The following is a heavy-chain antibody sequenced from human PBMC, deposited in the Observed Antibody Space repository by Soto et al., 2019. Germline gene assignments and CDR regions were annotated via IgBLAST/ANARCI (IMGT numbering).Heavy chain of an antibody. CDR3: ALALGPTTGLDY. Sequence: NPSETLSLTCSVSGASTVSHYHWTWIRQPPGKGLEWMGYIFNSGTTFYNPSLTSRLSISMDTSGNHFSLELRSVTAADTAVYYCALALGPTTGLDYWGQGTLVTVS. CDR1: GASTVSHYH. D-gene: IGHD1-26*01. CDR2: IFNSGTT. J-gene: IGHJ4*02. V-gene: IGHV4-31*02.